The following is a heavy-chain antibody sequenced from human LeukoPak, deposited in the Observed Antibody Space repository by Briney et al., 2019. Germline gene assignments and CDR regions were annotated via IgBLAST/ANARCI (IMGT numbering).Heavy chain of an antibody. D-gene: IGHD6-13*01. Sequence: ASVKVSCKASGYTFTSYGISWVRQAPGQGLEWMGWISGYNGNTNYAQKLQGRVTMTTDTSTSTAYMELRSLRSDDTAVYYCARVLAAAHQTTNYYFDYWGQGTLVTVSS. J-gene: IGHJ4*02. CDR2: ISGYNGNT. CDR1: GYTFTSYG. V-gene: IGHV1-18*01. CDR3: ARVLAAAHQTTNYYFDY.